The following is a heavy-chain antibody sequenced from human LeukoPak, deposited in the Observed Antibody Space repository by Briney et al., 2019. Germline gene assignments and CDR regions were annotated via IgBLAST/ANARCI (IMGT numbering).Heavy chain of an antibody. J-gene: IGHJ4*02. V-gene: IGHV3-30*03. Sequence: PGKSLRLSCAASGFNFASYAMYWVRQAPGRGLEWVAYISYDGRDKYYVDSVKGRFFISKDSSMSTLYLDMNSLRPEDTAVYYCVRDLYSRSPYFDVWGQGTLVTVSS. CDR3: VRDLYSRSPYFDV. CDR1: GFNFASYA. CDR2: ISYDGRDK. D-gene: IGHD2-21*01.